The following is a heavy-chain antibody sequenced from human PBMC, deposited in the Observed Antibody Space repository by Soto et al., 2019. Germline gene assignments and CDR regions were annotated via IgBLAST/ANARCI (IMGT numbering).Heavy chain of an antibody. CDR3: ARQRSSTSTGYYYYYGMDV. J-gene: IGHJ6*02. V-gene: IGHV1-18*04. CDR1: GYTFTSYG. CDR2: ISAYNGNT. D-gene: IGHD2-2*01. Sequence: QVQLVQSGAEVKKPGASVKVSGKASGYTFTSYGISWVRQAPGQGLEWMGWISAYNGNTNYAQKLQGRVTMTTDTSTSTAYMELRSLRSDDTAVYYCARQRSSTSTGYYYYYGMDVWGQGTTVTVSS.